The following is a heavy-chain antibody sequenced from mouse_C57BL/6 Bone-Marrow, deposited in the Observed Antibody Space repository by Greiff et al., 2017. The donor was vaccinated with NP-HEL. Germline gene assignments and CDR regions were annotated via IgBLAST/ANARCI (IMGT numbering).Heavy chain of an antibody. CDR1: GYSITSGYY. V-gene: IGHV3-6*01. Sequence: ESGPGLVKPSQSLSLTCSVTGYSITSGYYWNWIRQFPGNKLEWMGYISYDGSNNYNPSLKNRISITRDTSKNQFFLKLNSVTTEDTATYYCARVGLAWFAYWGQGTLVTVSA. CDR3: ARVGLAWFAY. CDR2: ISYDGSN. J-gene: IGHJ3*01.